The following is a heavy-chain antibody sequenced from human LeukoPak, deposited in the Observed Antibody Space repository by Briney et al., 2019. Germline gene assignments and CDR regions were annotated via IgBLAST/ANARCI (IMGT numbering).Heavy chain of an antibody. CDR3: ATDINYDSSGYSAFDI. CDR1: GYTLTELS. D-gene: IGHD3-22*01. V-gene: IGHV1-24*01. Sequence: ASVKVSCKVSGYTLTELSMHWVRQAPGKGLEWMGGFDPEDGETIYAQKFQGRVTMTEDTSTDTAYMELSSLRSEDTAVYYCATDINYDSSGYSAFDIWGQGTLVTVSS. CDR2: FDPEDGET. J-gene: IGHJ4*02.